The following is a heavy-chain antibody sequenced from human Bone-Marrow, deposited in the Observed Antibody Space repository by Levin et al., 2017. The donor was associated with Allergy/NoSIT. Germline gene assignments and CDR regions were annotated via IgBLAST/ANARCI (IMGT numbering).Heavy chain of an antibody. Sequence: ASVKVSCKASGYTFTNYFFHWVRQAPGQGPEWMGMINSSSGNTLYAQQFQTRVAMTRDTSTSTVYMDLSSLRSEDTAVYYCARGLLWNVAGPRFDWWGQGTLVTVSS. D-gene: IGHD3-3*01. CDR3: ARGLLWNVAGPRFDW. J-gene: IGHJ4*02. V-gene: IGHV1-46*01. CDR1: GYTFTNYF. CDR2: INSSSGNT.